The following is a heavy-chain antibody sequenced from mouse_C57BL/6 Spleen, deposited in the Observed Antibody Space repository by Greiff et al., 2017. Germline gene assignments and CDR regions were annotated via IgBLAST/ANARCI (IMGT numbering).Heavy chain of an antibody. D-gene: IGHD4-1*01. CDR1: GYTFTSYW. CDR2: IHPNSGST. J-gene: IGHJ3*01. Sequence: QVQLQQPGAELVKPGASVKLSCKASGYTFTSYWMHWVKQRPVQGLEWIGMIHPNSGSTNYNEKFKSKATLTVDKSSSTAYMQLSSLTSEDSAVYYCARDLTGTGFAYGGQGTLVTVSA. CDR3: ARDLTGTGFAY. V-gene: IGHV1-64*01.